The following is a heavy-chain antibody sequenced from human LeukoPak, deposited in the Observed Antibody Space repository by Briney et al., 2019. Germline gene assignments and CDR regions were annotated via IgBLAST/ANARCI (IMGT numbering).Heavy chain of an antibody. D-gene: IGHD5-24*01. Sequence: GGALRLSCVASGFTFSSYAMGWVRQAPGKRPEWVSSLTDSGGTTYYVDSVKGRFTISRDNSKNTLYLHMNSLRAEDTAMYYCAKKRDAFDIWGQGTVVAVSS. J-gene: IGHJ3*02. V-gene: IGHV3-23*01. CDR1: GFTFSSYA. CDR3: AKKRDAFDI. CDR2: LTDSGGTT.